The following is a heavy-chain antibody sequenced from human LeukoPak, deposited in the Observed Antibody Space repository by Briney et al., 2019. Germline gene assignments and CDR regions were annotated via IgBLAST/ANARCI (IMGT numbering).Heavy chain of an antibody. D-gene: IGHD6-19*01. J-gene: IGHJ3*02. CDR3: ARRASGIAVADDAFDI. CDR2: IRYDGSNK. CDR1: GFTFSSYG. Sequence: GGSLRLSCAASGFTFSSYGMHWVRQAPGKGLEWVAFIRYDGSNKYYADSVKGRFIISRDNSKNTLYLQMNSLRAEDTAVYYCARRASGIAVADDAFDIWGQGTMVTVSS. V-gene: IGHV3-30*02.